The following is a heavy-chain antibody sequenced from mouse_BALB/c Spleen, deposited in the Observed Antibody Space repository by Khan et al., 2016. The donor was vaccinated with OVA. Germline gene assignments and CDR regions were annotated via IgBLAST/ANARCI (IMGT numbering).Heavy chain of an antibody. D-gene: IGHD2-14*01. CDR2: INPSNGYT. CDR3: VRDGGYYRNDGWFAY. V-gene: IGHV1-4*01. CDR1: GYTFTSYT. J-gene: IGHJ3*01. Sequence: QVQLKQSGAELARPGASVKMSCKASGYTFTSYTIHWIKPRPGQGLEWIGYINPSNGYTNYNQKFKYKATLIADKSSTTAYMQLSSLTSDDSAVYNCVRDGGYYRNDGWFAYGGQGTLVTVSA.